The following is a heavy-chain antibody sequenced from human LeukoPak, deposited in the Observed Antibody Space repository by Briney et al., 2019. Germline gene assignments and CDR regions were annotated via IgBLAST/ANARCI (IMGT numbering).Heavy chain of an antibody. D-gene: IGHD1-7*01. CDR1: GGSITSSH. Sequence: PSETLSLTSTVPGGSITSSHWGCIRPPPQKGRELMGCIHYSGRTNYTPSLRSRLTISIDSSKNQFALTLNSAAAADTAGYYCARLGTTFDASDLWGQGTMITVSS. CDR3: ARLGTTFDASDL. J-gene: IGHJ3*01. V-gene: IGHV4-59*13. CDR2: IHYSGRT.